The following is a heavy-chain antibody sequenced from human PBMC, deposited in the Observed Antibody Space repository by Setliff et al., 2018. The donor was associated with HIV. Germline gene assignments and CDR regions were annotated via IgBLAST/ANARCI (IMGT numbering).Heavy chain of an antibody. CDR1: GFTFSNYG. V-gene: IGHV3-48*01. CDR3: ARDSGSTWYASSRSDY. J-gene: IGHJ4*02. D-gene: IGHD6-13*01. CDR2: ISDSSSAI. Sequence: GESLKISCAASGFTFSNYGMNWVRQAPGKGLEWVSYISDSSSAIYYAGSVRGRFTISRDNARNSLYLQMNSLRAEDTAVYYCARDSGSTWYASSRSDYWGQGTLVTVS.